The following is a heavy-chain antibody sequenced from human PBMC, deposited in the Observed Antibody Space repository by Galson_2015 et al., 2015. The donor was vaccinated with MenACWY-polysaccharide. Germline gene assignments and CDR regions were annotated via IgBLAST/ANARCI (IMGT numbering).Heavy chain of an antibody. D-gene: IGHD2-21*02. V-gene: IGHV3-74*01. CDR2: IKTDGSST. Sequence: SLRLSCAASGFTFSSYWMHWVRQAPGEGLVWVSRIKTDGSSTSYADSVKGRFTVSRDNAKNTVYPQMNSLRVEDTAVYYCARDPHCGAGCSIHDAFDVWGQGTKVTVSS. CDR3: ARDPHCGAGCSIHDAFDV. CDR1: GFTFSSYW. J-gene: IGHJ3*01.